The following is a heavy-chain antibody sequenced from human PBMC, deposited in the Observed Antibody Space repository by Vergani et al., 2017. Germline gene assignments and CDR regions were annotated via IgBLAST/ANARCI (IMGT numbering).Heavy chain of an antibody. J-gene: IGHJ4*02. CDR3: AKDGATGSYDY. D-gene: IGHD1-26*01. CDR1: GFTFDTYT. V-gene: IGHV3-23*01. Sequence: EVQLLESGGGLVQPGGSRRLSCAGAGFTFDTYTMAYVRQAPGKGLEWVSAISGSGGSTYYADSVKGRFTISRDNSKNTLYLQMNSLRAEDTAVYYCAKDGATGSYDYWGQGTLVTVSS. CDR2: ISGSGGST.